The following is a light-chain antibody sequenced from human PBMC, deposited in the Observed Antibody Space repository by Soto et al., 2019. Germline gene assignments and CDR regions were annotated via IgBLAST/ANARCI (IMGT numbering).Light chain of an antibody. CDR2: EVS. CDR3: SSYTSSSTLGV. J-gene: IGLJ3*02. Sequence: QSALTQPASVSGSPGQSITISCTGTSSDVGGYNYVSWYQQHPGKAPKLMIYEVSNRPSGVSNRFSGSKSGNTASLTISGLQAEDEAHYYCSSYTSSSTLGVFGGGTKVTVL. V-gene: IGLV2-14*01. CDR1: SSDVGGYNY.